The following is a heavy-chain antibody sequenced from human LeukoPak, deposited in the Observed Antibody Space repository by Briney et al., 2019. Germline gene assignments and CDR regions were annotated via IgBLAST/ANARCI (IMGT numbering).Heavy chain of an antibody. CDR2: IKSKTEGATT. V-gene: IGHV3-15*01. J-gene: IGHJ4*02. D-gene: IGHD3-3*01. CDR1: GLTFSNAG. Sequence: GGSLRLSCTASGLTFSNAGMSWVRQAPGKGLEGVARIKSKTEGATTDYAVPVKGRFTISRDDSKNTLFLQMNSLKTEDTAVYYCATSKAIFGDLDYWGQGTLVTVSS. CDR3: ATSKAIFGDLDY.